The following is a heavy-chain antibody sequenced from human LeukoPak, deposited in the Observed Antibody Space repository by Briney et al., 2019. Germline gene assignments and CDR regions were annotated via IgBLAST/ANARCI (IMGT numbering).Heavy chain of an antibody. CDR1: GYTFTGYY. Sequence: GASVKVSCKASGYTFTGYYMHWVRQAPGQGLEWKGWINPNSGGTNYAQKFQGRVTMTRDTSISTAYMELSRLRSDDTAVYYCARDIGAYYYDSSGYSSRDYWGQGTLVTVSS. J-gene: IGHJ4*02. CDR2: INPNSGGT. V-gene: IGHV1-2*02. CDR3: ARDIGAYYYDSSGYSSRDY. D-gene: IGHD3-22*01.